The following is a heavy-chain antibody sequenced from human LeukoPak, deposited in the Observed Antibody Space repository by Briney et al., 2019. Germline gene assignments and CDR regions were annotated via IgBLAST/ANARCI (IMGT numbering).Heavy chain of an antibody. CDR1: GYTFTGYY. CDR3: ARDKDKYYGSGSYYMGYYYYGMDV. V-gene: IGHV1-2*02. D-gene: IGHD3-10*01. Sequence: ASVKVSCKASGYTFTGYYMHWVRQAPGQGLEWIGWINPNSCGTNYAQKFQGRVTMTRDTSISTAYMDLSRLRSDDTAVYYCARDKDKYYGSGSYYMGYYYYGMDVWGQGTTVTVSS. J-gene: IGHJ6*02. CDR2: INPNSCGT.